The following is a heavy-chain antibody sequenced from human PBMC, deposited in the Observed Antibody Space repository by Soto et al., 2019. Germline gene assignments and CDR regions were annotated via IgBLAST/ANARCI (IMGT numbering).Heavy chain of an antibody. CDR2: ISAYNGNT. V-gene: IGHV1-18*01. J-gene: IGHJ5*02. CDR3: ARAPFLGYCSSTSCSGYNWFDP. Sequence: GASVKVSCKASGGTFSSYAISWVRQAPGQGLEWMGWISAYNGNTNYAQKLQGRVTMTTDTSTSTAYMELRSLRSDDTAVYYCARAPFLGYCSSTSCSGYNWFDPWGQGTLVTVSS. CDR1: GGTFSSYA. D-gene: IGHD2-2*01.